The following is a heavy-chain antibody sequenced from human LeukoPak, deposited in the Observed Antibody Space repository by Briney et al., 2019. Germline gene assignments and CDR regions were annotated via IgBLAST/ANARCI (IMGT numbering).Heavy chain of an antibody. D-gene: IGHD5-24*01. CDR2: ISSSSSTI. J-gene: IGHJ4*02. CDR1: GFNFANHA. Sequence: GGSLRLSCAASGFNFANHAMNWVRQAPGKGLEWVSYISSSSSTIYYADSVKGRFTISRDNAKNSLYLQMNSLRDEDTAVYYCARASFQRWLQLGGDWGQGALVTVSS. CDR3: ARASFQRWLQLGGD. V-gene: IGHV3-48*02.